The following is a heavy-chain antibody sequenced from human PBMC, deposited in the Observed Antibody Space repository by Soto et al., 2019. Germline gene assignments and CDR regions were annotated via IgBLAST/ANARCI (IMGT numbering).Heavy chain of an antibody. CDR1: GYTFTGYY. D-gene: IGHD6-13*01. V-gene: IGHV1-2*04. CDR3: VRDIFSGRAAAGDTYPHFGMDV. CDR2: INPNSGGT. Sequence: ASVKVSCKASGYTFTGYYMHWVRQAPGQGLEWMGWINPNSGGTNYAQKFQGWVTMTRDTSISTAYMELSTLRSVDTAVYYCVRDIFSGRAAAGDTYPHFGMDVWGPETTVTVSS. J-gene: IGHJ6*02.